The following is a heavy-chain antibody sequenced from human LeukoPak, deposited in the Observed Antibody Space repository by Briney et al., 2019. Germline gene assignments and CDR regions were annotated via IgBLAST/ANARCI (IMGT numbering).Heavy chain of an antibody. Sequence: GGSLRLSCAASGFTFSSYAMSWVRQAPGKGLEWVSAISGSGGSTYYADSVKGRSTISRDNSKNTLYLQMNSLRAEDTAVYYCAKGAPKRWLQFWYFDYWGQGTLVTVSS. CDR2: ISGSGGST. J-gene: IGHJ4*02. D-gene: IGHD5-24*01. V-gene: IGHV3-23*01. CDR3: AKGAPKRWLQFWYFDY. CDR1: GFTFSSYA.